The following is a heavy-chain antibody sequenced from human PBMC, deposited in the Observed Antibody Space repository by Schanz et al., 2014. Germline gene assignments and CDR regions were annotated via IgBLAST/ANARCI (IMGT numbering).Heavy chain of an antibody. CDR1: GGTFSSYT. V-gene: IGHV1-69*02. J-gene: IGHJ6*03. D-gene: IGHD2-2*02. Sequence: QVQVVQSGAEVKKPGSSVKVSCTASGGTFSSYTISWIRQAPGQGLEWMGRIIPVLAIANYAQNFQGRVTITADKSTSTAYMELTSLRSEDTAVYYCAGTYCSSTSCYTGYYYMDVWGKGTTVTVSS. CDR2: IIPVLAIA. CDR3: AGTYCSSTSCYTGYYYMDV.